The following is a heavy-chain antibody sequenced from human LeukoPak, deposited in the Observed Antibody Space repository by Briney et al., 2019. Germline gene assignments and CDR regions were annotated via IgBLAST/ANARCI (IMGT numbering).Heavy chain of an antibody. J-gene: IGHJ1*01. CDR2: ISSSSSTI. V-gene: IGHV3-48*04. CDR3: ARDILTGSQSRFQH. Sequence: GGSLRLSSAASGFAVSSNEMSWVREAPGKGLEWVSYISSSSSTIYYADSVKGRFTISRDNAKNSLYLQMNSLRAEDTAVYYCARDILTGSQSRFQHWGQGTLVTVSS. D-gene: IGHD3-9*01. CDR1: GFAVSSNE.